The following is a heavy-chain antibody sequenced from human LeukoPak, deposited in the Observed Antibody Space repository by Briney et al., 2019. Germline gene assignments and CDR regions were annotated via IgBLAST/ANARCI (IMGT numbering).Heavy chain of an antibody. J-gene: IGHJ4*02. V-gene: IGHV3-23*01. D-gene: IGHD5-18*01. CDR1: GFTFSSYA. CDR3: AKFQVGDTAMVTSGVSDY. Sequence: HPGGSLRLSCAASGFTFSSYAMSWVRQAPGKGLEWVSAISGSGGSTYYADSVKGRFTISRDNSKNTLYLQMNSLRAEDTAVYYCAKFQVGDTAMVTSGVSDYWGQGTLVTVSS. CDR2: ISGSGGST.